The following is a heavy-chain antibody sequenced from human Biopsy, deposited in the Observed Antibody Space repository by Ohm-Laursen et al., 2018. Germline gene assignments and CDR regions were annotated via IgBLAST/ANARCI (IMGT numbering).Heavy chain of an antibody. CDR1: GFTFSRHG. CDR2: IWSDGNNK. CDR3: ARDAEEFDSSGPRFDY. J-gene: IGHJ4*02. V-gene: IGHV3-33*01. Sequence: SLRLSCLASGFTFSRHGMHWVRQAPGKGLAWVAVIWSDGNNKYYADSVKGRFTISRDTSRNTLYMQMNSLRVEDTALYYCARDAEEFDSSGPRFDYWGQGILVTVSS. D-gene: IGHD3-22*01.